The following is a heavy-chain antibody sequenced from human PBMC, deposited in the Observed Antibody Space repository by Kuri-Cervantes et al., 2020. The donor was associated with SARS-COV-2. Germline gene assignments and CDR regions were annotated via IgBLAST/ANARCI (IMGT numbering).Heavy chain of an antibody. D-gene: IGHD2-15*01. CDR3: AVGDCGGGSCYPDYYYGMDI. CDR2: IIPIFGTA. Sequence: SVKVSCKASGYTFSSYAISWVRQAPGQGLEWMGGIIPIFGTANYAQKFQGRVTITADESTSTAYLELNSLRSADTAVYYCAVGDCGGGSCYPDYYYGMDIWGQGTTVTVSS. V-gene: IGHV1-69*13. J-gene: IGHJ6*02. CDR1: GYTFSSYA.